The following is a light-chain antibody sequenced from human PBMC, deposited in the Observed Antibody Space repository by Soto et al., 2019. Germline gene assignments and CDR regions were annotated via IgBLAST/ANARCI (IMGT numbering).Light chain of an antibody. V-gene: IGLV2-14*01. J-gene: IGLJ3*02. CDR2: EVS. Sequence: QSALTQPASVSGSPGQSITISCTGTNSDVGGYDYVSWYQQHPGEAPKLMIYEVSHRPSGVSNRFSGSRSGNTASLTISGLQAEDEADYYCSSYTSSTTLGVFGGGTKVTVL. CDR1: NSDVGGYDY. CDR3: SSYTSSTTLGV.